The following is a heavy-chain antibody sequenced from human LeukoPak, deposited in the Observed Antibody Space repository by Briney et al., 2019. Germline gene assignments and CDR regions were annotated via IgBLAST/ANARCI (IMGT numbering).Heavy chain of an antibody. V-gene: IGHV3-21*01. CDR1: GFTFSSYS. CDR2: ISSSSSYI. J-gene: IGHJ4*02. D-gene: IGHD3-22*01. Sequence: GGSLRLSCAASGFTFSSYSMNWVRQAPGKGLEWVSSISSSSSYIYYADSVKGRFTISRDNAKNSPYLQMNSLRAEDTAVYYCARVPHDSSGYPFDYWGQETLVTVSS. CDR3: ARVPHDSSGYPFDY.